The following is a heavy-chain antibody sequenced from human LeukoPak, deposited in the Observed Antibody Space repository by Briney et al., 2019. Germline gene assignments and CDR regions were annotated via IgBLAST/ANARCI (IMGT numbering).Heavy chain of an antibody. J-gene: IGHJ5*02. CDR1: GGSISSGDYY. D-gene: IGHD4-17*01. V-gene: IGHV4-30-4*01. CDR3: ARGDYGDYDWFDP. Sequence: SQTLSLTCTVSGGSISSGDYYWSWIRQPPGKGLEWIGYIYYSGSTNYNPSLKSRVTISVDTSKNQFSLKLSSVTAADTAVYYCARGDYGDYDWFDPWGQGTLVTVSS. CDR2: IYYSGST.